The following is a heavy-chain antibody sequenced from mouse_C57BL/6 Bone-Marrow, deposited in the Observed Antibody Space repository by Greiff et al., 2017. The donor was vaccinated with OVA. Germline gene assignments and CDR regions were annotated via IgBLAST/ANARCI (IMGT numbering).Heavy chain of an antibody. D-gene: IGHD3-1*01. CDR1: GFSLTSYG. J-gene: IGHJ4*01. Sequence: VQLQESGPGLVQPSQSLSITCTVSGFSLTSYGVHWVRQSPGKGLEWLGVIWSGGSTDYNAAFISRLSISKDNSKSQFFFKMNSQQADDTAIYYWARSTARATSFYAMDYWGQGTSVTVSS. CDR2: IWSGGST. V-gene: IGHV2-2*01. CDR3: ARSTARATSFYAMDY.